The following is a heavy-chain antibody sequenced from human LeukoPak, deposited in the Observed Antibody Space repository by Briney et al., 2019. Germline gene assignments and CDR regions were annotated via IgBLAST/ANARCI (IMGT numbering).Heavy chain of an antibody. J-gene: IGHJ4*02. CDR3: ARPTNYYDSSGYYPY. V-gene: IGHV3-30*04. Sequence: PGGSLRLSCAASGFTFGSYAMHWVRQAPGKGLEWVAVISYDGSNKYYADSVKGRFTISRDNSKNTLYLQMNSLRAEDTAVYYCARPTNYYDSSGYYPYWGQGTLVTVSS. D-gene: IGHD3-22*01. CDR1: GFTFGSYA. CDR2: ISYDGSNK.